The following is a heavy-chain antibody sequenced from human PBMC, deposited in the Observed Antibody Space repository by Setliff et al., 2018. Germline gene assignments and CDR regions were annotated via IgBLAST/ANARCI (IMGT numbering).Heavy chain of an antibody. D-gene: IGHD3-10*01. CDR2: ISGSSGGI. Sequence: PGGSLRLSCAASGFTFSYYYMTWIRQAPGKGLEWVSYISGSSGGIYYADSVKGRFTISRDNAKKSLYLQMNSLRAEDSAVYYCARDGVFYAMDFWGQGTTVTVSS. CDR1: GFTFSYYY. J-gene: IGHJ6*02. V-gene: IGHV3-11*04. CDR3: ARDGVFYAMDF.